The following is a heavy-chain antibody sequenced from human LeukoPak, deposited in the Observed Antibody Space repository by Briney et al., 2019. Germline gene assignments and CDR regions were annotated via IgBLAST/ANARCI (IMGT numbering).Heavy chain of an antibody. D-gene: IGHD4-17*01. J-gene: IGHJ4*02. Sequence: GASVKVSCKVSGYTLTELSMHWVRQAPGKGLEWMGGFDPEDGETIYAQKFQGRVTMTEDTSTDTAYMELSSLRSEDTAVYYCATDRSPNYGDYPTGGYFDYWGQGTLVTVSS. CDR2: FDPEDGET. CDR1: GYTLTELS. V-gene: IGHV1-24*01. CDR3: ATDRSPNYGDYPTGGYFDY.